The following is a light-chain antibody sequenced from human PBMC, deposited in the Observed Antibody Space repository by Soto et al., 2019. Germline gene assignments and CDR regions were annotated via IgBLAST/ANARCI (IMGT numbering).Light chain of an antibody. CDR2: CAS. V-gene: IGKV3-15*01. CDR1: QSFRCH. CDR3: QLYYRRPWT. J-gene: IGKJ1*01. Sequence: VMPQSRATLSVSAGERATLSCRASQSFRCHLSCYQQKPGQAPSLLIFCASTRATGVPARFSGSGSGTEFTLILSSFQSEDSAGYYCQLYYRRPWTFGQRTKADIK.